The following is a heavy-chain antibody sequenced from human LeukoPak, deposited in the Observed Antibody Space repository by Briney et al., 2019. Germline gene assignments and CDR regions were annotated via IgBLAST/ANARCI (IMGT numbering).Heavy chain of an antibody. D-gene: IGHD4-17*01. CDR3: AKEAGQDYGALDAFDI. CDR1: GFTFSSYS. Sequence: GGSVRLSCAASGFTFSSYSMNWVRQAPGEGREWLLSISSSSSYIYHAESVKGRFTISSDNAKNSLYLQMKSLRAEDTAGYYCAKEAGQDYGALDAFDIWGQGTMVTVSS. V-gene: IGHV3-21*01. J-gene: IGHJ3*02. CDR2: ISSSSSYI.